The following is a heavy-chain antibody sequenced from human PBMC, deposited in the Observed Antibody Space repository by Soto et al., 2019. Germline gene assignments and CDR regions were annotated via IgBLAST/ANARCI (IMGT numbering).Heavy chain of an antibody. CDR1: GFTFSMYW. CDR2: INDDGSST. CDR3: TRGPRSTSTGTGAF. D-gene: IGHD1-1*01. J-gene: IGHJ4*02. Sequence: EGSLRLSCAASGFTFSMYWMHWVRQVPGKGPEWVSRINDDGSSTNYADSVKGRFTISRDNAKNTLYLQMNALRAEDTAVYYCTRGPRSTSTGTGAFWGQGTLVTVSS. V-gene: IGHV3-74*01.